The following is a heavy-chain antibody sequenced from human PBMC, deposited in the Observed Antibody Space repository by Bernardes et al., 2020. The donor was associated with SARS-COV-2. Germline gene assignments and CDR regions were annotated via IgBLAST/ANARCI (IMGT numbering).Heavy chain of an antibody. D-gene: IGHD1-26*01. J-gene: IGHJ6*02. V-gene: IGHV3-21*04. CDR2: ISSSSSYI. Sequence: GGSLRLSCAASGFTFSSYSMNWVRQAPGKGLEWVSSISSSSSYIYYADSVKGRFTISRDNAKNSLYLQMNSLRVEDTAVYYCAKEGNTLGTVFNGMDVWGQGTTVTVSS. CDR1: GFTFSSYS. CDR3: AKEGNTLGTVFNGMDV.